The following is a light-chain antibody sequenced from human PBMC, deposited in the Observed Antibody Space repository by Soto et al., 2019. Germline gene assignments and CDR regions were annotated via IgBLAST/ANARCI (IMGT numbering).Light chain of an antibody. V-gene: IGKV3-15*01. Sequence: EIVMTQSPATLSVSPGERATLSCRASQSVGGNLAWYQQRPGRAPRLLIYDASTWATDIPARFSGSGSGTEFTLTISSLQSEDFALYYCQQYNNWPLYTFGQGTKLELK. CDR3: QQYNNWPLYT. J-gene: IGKJ2*01. CDR2: DAS. CDR1: QSVGGN.